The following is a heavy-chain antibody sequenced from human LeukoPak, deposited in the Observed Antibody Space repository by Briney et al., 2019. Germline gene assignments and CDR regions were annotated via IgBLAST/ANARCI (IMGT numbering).Heavy chain of an antibody. J-gene: IGHJ5*02. Sequence: PGGSLRLSCAASGFTFSNAWMSWVRQAPGKGLEWVGRIKSKTDGGTTDYAAPVKGRFTISRDASKNTLYLQMNSLETEDTAVYYCTTPTYDFWSGYYTGWFDPWGQGTLVTVSS. V-gene: IGHV3-15*01. CDR3: TTPTYDFWSGYYTGWFDP. CDR2: IKSKTDGGTT. D-gene: IGHD3-3*01. CDR1: GFTFSNAW.